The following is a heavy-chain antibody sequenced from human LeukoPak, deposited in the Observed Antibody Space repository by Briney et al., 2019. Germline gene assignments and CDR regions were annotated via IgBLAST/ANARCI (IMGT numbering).Heavy chain of an antibody. V-gene: IGHV1-46*01. J-gene: IGHJ4*02. D-gene: IGHD5-18*01. CDR1: GYTFTHYY. CDR3: ARTPYTSGLLFYFDN. Sequence: ASVSVSCKTFGYTFTHYYIHWVRQAPGRGLERMGRINPGDGSTIYAQKFLGRVTMARDTSTTTVYMELSSLGSDDTAMYYCARTPYTSGLLFYFDNWGQGALVTVSS. CDR2: INPGDGST.